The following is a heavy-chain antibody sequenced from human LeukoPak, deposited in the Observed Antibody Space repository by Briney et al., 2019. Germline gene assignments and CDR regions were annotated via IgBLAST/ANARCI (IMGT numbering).Heavy chain of an antibody. CDR3: ARGLHDIWADIFDY. CDR1: GFTLSRYW. Sequence: GWSLRLSCVAYGFTLSRYWMSWVRQAPGKGLEWVANIKQAGSEKYYVDSVTGRFAISRDNAKNSLYLKMNSLRSEDTAVYFCARGLHDIWADIFDYWGQRTRGTVSS. V-gene: IGHV3-7*01. D-gene: IGHD3-9*01. CDR2: IKQAGSEK. J-gene: IGHJ4*02.